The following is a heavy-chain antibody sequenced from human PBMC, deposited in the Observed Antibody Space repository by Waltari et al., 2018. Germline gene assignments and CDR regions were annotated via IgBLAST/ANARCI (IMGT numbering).Heavy chain of an antibody. J-gene: IGHJ6*02. CDR3: ALDTGALWMDV. V-gene: IGHV1-46*01. Sequence: QVQLVQSGAEVKKPGASVKISCKTSEYTFTSSYIHWVRQAPGQGLEWMGIINPSGGNTIYAQKFQGRVTMTSDTSTSTVYMELSSLRSDDTAVYYCALDTGALWMDVWGQGTTVTVSS. CDR1: EYTFTSSY. CDR2: INPSGGNT. D-gene: IGHD2-21*01.